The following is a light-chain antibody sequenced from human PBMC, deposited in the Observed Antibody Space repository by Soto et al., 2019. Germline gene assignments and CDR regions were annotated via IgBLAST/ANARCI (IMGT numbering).Light chain of an antibody. CDR2: SND. J-gene: IGLJ1*01. V-gene: IGLV1-44*01. CDR1: SSNIGSNS. CDR3: AEWDDSLNGYV. Sequence: QSVLTPPPSASGTPGQRVTISCSGSSSNIGSNSVNWYQQLPGTAHKLIIYSNDRRPSGVPDRFSGSKSGTSASLAISGIQSEDESDYYCAEWDDSLNGYVFGTGTKLTVL.